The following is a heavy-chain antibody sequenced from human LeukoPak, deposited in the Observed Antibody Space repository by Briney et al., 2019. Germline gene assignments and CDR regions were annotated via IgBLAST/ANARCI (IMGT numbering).Heavy chain of an antibody. CDR2: IYYSGST. J-gene: IGHJ4*02. CDR3: AEIRRPSY. Sequence: PSETLSLTCTVSGGSISSYYWGWIRQPPGKGLEWIGSIYYSGSTYYNPSLKSRVTISVDTSKNQFSLKLSSVTAADTAVYYCAEIRRPSYWGQGTLVTVSS. V-gene: IGHV4-39*01. CDR1: GGSISSYY.